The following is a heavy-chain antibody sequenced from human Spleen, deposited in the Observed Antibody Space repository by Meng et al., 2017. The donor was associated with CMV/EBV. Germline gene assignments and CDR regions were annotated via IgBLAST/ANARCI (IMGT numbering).Heavy chain of an antibody. CDR3: ARRGGAAVIGYYFDY. V-gene: IGHV5-51*01. Sequence: GESLKISCKGSRYSFTSYLIGWVRQMPGKGLEWMGIIYPDDSDTRYSPSFQGQVTISADKSINTAYPQWSSLKASDTAMYYCARRGGAAVIGYYFDYWGQGTLVTVSS. CDR2: IYPDDSDT. CDR1: RYSFTSYL. D-gene: IGHD2-15*01. J-gene: IGHJ4*02.